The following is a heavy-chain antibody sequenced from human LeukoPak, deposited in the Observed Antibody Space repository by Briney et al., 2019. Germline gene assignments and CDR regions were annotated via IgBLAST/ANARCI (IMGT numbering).Heavy chain of an antibody. CDR3: APPMTTVTKPFDY. Sequence: GGSLRLSCAASGLTFTSYGMHWVRQAPGKGLEWVAVMSYDGSIESYADSVKGRFTISRDNAKNSLYLQMNSLRAEDTAVYYCAPPMTTVTKPFDYWGQGTLVTVSS. V-gene: IGHV3-30*03. J-gene: IGHJ4*02. CDR2: MSYDGSIE. D-gene: IGHD4-17*01. CDR1: GLTFTSYG.